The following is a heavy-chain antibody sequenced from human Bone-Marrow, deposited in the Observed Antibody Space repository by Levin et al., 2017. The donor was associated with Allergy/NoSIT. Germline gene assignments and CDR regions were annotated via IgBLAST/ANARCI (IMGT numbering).Heavy chain of an antibody. D-gene: IGHD3-10*01. Sequence: PGGSLRLSCAASGLTVSSSFMSWVRQAPGKGLEWVSLINSGGTTYYADSVKGRFTISRDNSKNTLYLQMNSLRVEDTAVYYCARDRLGDGGYYFDYWGQGTLVTVSS. CDR1: GLTVSSSF. V-gene: IGHV3-53*01. CDR2: INSGGTT. J-gene: IGHJ4*02. CDR3: ARDRLGDGGYYFDY.